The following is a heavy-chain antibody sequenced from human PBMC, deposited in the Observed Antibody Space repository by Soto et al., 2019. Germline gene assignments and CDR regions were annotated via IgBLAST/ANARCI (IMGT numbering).Heavy chain of an antibody. CDR1: GGTFSSYA. CDR2: IIPIFGTA. CDR3: ARDASGYYGSGSQYNWFDP. Sequence: QVQLVQSGAEVKKPGSSVKVSCKASGGTFSSYAISWVRQAPGQGLEWMGGIIPIFGTANYAQKFQGRVTITADESMSTAYMELSSLRSEDTAVYYCARDASGYYGSGSQYNWFDPWGQGTLVTVSS. J-gene: IGHJ5*02. D-gene: IGHD3-10*01. V-gene: IGHV1-69*12.